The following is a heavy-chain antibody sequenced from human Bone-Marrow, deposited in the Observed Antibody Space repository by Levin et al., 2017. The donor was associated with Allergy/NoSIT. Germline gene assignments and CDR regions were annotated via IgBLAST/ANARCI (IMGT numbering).Heavy chain of an antibody. V-gene: IGHV4-59*01. J-gene: IGHJ5*02. D-gene: IGHD3-16*01. CDR2: IYYSGST. Sequence: PSETLSLTCTVSGGSISSYYWSWIRQPPGKGLEWIGYIYYSGSTNYNPSLKSRVTISVDTSKNQFSLKLSSVTAADTAVYYCARVWPRVSERSNWFDPWGQGTLVTVSS. CDR1: GGSISSYY. CDR3: ARVWPRVSERSNWFDP.